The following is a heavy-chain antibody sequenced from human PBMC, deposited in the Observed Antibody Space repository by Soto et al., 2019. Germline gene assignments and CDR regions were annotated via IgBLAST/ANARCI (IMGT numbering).Heavy chain of an antibody. Sequence: EVQLLESGGGLEQPGGSLRVSCAASGFIFSSYAMNWVRQTPGKGLEWVSGISGSGVSTYYADSVKGRFTVSRDNSKNTLYLQMNSLRAEDTAVYFCAKDPNDYDSSAYYVDYWGRGTLVTVSS. CDR2: ISGSGVST. CDR1: GFIFSSYA. J-gene: IGHJ4*02. V-gene: IGHV3-23*01. D-gene: IGHD3-22*01. CDR3: AKDPNDYDSSAYYVDY.